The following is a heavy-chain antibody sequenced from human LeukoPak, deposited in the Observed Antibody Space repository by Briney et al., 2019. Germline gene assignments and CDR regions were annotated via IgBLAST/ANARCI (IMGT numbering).Heavy chain of an antibody. CDR2: IHHSGGP. V-gene: IGHV4-4*02. Sequence: PSETLSLTCAVSGGSIISNSWWSWVRQPPGKGLEYIGEIHHSGGPNYNPSLKSRVTISVDTSKNQFSLKLSSVTAADTAVYYCASLGIRYYYYGMDVWGQGTTVTVSS. J-gene: IGHJ6*02. CDR3: ASLGIRYYYYGMDV. CDR1: GGSIISNSW. D-gene: IGHD7-27*01.